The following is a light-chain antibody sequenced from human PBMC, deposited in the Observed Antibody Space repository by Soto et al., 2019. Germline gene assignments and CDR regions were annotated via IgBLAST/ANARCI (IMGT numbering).Light chain of an antibody. CDR3: QQYGRSLWT. CDR2: GAS. V-gene: IGKV3-20*01. Sequence: EFVLTQSPCTLSLSPGERATLSCRASQSVSSSYLAWYQQKPGQAPRLLIYGASSRATGIPDRFSGSGSGTDFTLTISRLEPEDFAVYYCQQYGRSLWTFGQGTKVDIK. J-gene: IGKJ1*01. CDR1: QSVSSSY.